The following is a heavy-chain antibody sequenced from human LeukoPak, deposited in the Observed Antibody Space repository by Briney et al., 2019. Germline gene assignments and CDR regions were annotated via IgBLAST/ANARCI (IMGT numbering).Heavy chain of an antibody. J-gene: IGHJ5*02. D-gene: IGHD6-19*01. CDR1: GGTFSSYA. Sequence: SVKVSCKASGGTFSSYAISWVRQAPGQGLEWMGGIIPIFGTANYAQKFQGRDTITADESTSTAYMELSSLRSEDTAVYYRARAANSLWLVPHWFDPWGQGTLVTVSS. V-gene: IGHV1-69*13. CDR3: ARAANSLWLVPHWFDP. CDR2: IIPIFGTA.